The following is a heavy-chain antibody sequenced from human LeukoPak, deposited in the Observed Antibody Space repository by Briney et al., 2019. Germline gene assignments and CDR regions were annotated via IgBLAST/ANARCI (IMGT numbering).Heavy chain of an antibody. D-gene: IGHD2-21*01. J-gene: IGHJ4*02. CDR2: VYPSDSET. CDR1: GYSFTSYW. V-gene: IGHV5-51*01. CDR3: ARSSDSRFFFGY. Sequence: GESLKISCKGSGYSFTSYWIAWVRQLPGKGLEWMGIVYPSDSETRYSPSFQGQVTFSADKSISTAYLQWSSLKASDSAMYYCARSSDSRFFFGYWGQGTLVSVSS.